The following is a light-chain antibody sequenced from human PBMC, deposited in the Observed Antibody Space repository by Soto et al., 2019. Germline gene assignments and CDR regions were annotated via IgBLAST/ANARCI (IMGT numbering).Light chain of an antibody. J-gene: IGLJ2*01. CDR1: KLGAKY. CDR2: DDN. V-gene: IGLV3-1*01. CDR3: QAWDNSVI. Sequence: SYELTQPPSVSVSPGQTTTMTCSGDKLGAKYVCWYQQKPGQSPVLVIYDDNKRPSGIPERFSGSNSGNTATLTISGTQALDEADYFCQAWDNSVIFGGGTLLTVL.